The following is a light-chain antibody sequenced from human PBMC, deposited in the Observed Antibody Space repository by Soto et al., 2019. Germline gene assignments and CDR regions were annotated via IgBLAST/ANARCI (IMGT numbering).Light chain of an antibody. CDR1: QSVLYSSTNKNY. CDR2: WAS. Sequence: DIVMTQSPDSLAVSLGERATINCKSSQSVLYSSTNKNYLAWYQQKPGQAPNLLIYWASTREFGVPDRFSGGGSGTDFTLTISSLQAEDVAVYYCQQYYNTPTTFGQGTRLEIK. CDR3: QQYYNTPTT. V-gene: IGKV4-1*01. J-gene: IGKJ5*01.